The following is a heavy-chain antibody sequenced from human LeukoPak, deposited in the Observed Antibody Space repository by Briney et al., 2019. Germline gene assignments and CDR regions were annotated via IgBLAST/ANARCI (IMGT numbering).Heavy chain of an antibody. D-gene: IGHD3-22*01. CDR3: ARDPPYLHYDSSGSFAY. CDR2: IWYDGSNK. V-gene: IGHV3-33*01. CDR1: GFTFSSYG. J-gene: IGHJ4*02. Sequence: GGSLRLSCAASGFTFSSYGMHWVRQAPGKGLEWVAVIWYDGSNKYYADSVKGRFTISRANSKNTMYLQMTSLRAADTAVYYCARDPPYLHYDSSGSFAYWGQGTLVTVSS.